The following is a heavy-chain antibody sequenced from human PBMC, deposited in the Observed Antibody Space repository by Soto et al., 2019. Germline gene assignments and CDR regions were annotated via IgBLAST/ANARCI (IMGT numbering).Heavy chain of an antibody. CDR3: ARDSDYVSFDI. J-gene: IGHJ3*02. Sequence: SETLSLTCAVSGGSINNHYWSWTRQPPGKGLEWIGYIYYSGSTNYNPSLKSRVTISVDTSKNQFSLKLSSVTAADTAVYYCARDSDYVSFDIWGQGTMVTVSS. D-gene: IGHD6-25*01. V-gene: IGHV4-59*11. CDR2: IYYSGST. CDR1: GGSINNHY.